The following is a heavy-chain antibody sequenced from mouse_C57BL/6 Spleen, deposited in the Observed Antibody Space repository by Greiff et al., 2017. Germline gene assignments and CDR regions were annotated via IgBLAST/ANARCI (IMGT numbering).Heavy chain of an antibody. D-gene: IGHD1-1*01. CDR2: IDPSDSET. CDR1: GYTFTSYW. V-gene: IGHV1-52*01. J-gene: IGHJ4*01. CDR3: AREGGYYYGDYYAMDY. Sequence: VQLQQPGAELVRPGSSVKLSCKASGYTFTSYWMHWVKQRPIQGLEWIGNIDPSDSETHYNQKFKDKATLTVDKSSSTAYMQLSSRTSEDSAVYYCAREGGYYYGDYYAMDYWGQGTSVTVSS.